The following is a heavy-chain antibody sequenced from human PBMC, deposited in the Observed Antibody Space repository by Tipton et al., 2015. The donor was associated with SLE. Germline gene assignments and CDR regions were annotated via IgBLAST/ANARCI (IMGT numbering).Heavy chain of an antibody. J-gene: IGHJ3*01. Sequence: QVQLVQSGAEEKRPGASVRVSCKASGYTFTSYYMHWVRQAPGQGLEWVGIIIPRAGRTSYAPKFQGRVTMTSDTSTSTFYMELSSLRSEDTAVYYCAKEDNAFDVWGQGTMVTVSS. CDR1: GYTFTSYY. CDR2: IIPRAGRT. CDR3: AKEDNAFDV. V-gene: IGHV1-46*01.